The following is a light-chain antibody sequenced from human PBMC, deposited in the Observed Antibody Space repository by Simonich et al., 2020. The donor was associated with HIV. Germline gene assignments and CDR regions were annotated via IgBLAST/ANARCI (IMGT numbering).Light chain of an antibody. J-gene: IGKJ5*01. CDR3: QQRSNYPIT. V-gene: IGKV3-11*01. CDR1: QSVSSY. CDR2: DAS. Sequence: EIVLTQSPATLSLSPGERATLSCRASQSVSSYLAWYQQKPGQAPRRLIYDASNRDTGFPARFSGSGSGTDFTLTSSSLEPEDLAVYYCQQRSNYPITFGQGTRLEIK.